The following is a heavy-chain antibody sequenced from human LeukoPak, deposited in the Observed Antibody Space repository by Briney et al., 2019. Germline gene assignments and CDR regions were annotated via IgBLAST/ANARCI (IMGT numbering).Heavy chain of an antibody. CDR3: AKMNSYWDY. D-gene: IGHD2-8*02. J-gene: IGHJ4*01. CDR1: GFTFSSHH. Sequence: GGSLRLSCVASGFTFSSHHMNWVRQTPGKGLESVATIKPDGSEKYYVDSVKGRSTISRDNAKSSLYLQMNSLRAEDTGVYFCAKMNSYWDYLGQGTLVT. CDR2: IKPDGSEK. V-gene: IGHV3-7*01.